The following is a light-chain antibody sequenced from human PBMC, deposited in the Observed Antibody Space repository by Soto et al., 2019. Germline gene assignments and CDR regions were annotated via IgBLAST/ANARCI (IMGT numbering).Light chain of an antibody. J-gene: IGLJ2*01. CDR3: SSYTSNSTLV. Sequence: QSVLTQPASVSGSPGQSITISCTGTSSDVGGYKYVSWYQQHPGKAPKLMTYDVSNRPSGVSNRFSGSKSGNTASLTISGLQAEDEGDYYCSSYTSNSTLVFGGGTKLTVL. CDR1: SSDVGGYKY. V-gene: IGLV2-14*01. CDR2: DVS.